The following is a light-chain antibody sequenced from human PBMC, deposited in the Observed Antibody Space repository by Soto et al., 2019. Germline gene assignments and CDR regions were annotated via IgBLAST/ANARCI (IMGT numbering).Light chain of an antibody. V-gene: IGKV1-39*01. Sequence: DIQMTQSPSSLSASVGDRVTITCRASQSISTFLHWYQHRPGKAPMLLIYAASALQSGLPPRFSGSGSGTHFTLTIDSLQPEDFATYYCQQSYSGLTFAGGTKVEIK. CDR1: QSISTF. CDR2: AAS. CDR3: QQSYSGLT. J-gene: IGKJ4*01.